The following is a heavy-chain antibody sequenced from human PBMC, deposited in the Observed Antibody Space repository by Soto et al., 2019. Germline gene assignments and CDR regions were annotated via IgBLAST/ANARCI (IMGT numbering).Heavy chain of an antibody. Sequence: PSETLSLTCTVSGGSISSSSYYWGWIRQPPGKGLEWIGSIYYSGSTYYNPSLKSRVTISVDTSKNQFSLKLSSVTAADTAVYYCARHVGPWPFSYFQHWGQGTLVTVSS. CDR1: GGSISSSSYY. CDR3: ARHVGPWPFSYFQH. CDR2: IYYSGST. D-gene: IGHD3-16*01. V-gene: IGHV4-39*01. J-gene: IGHJ1*01.